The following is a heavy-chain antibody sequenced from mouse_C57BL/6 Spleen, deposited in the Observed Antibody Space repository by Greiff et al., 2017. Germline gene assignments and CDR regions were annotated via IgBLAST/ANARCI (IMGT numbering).Heavy chain of an antibody. CDR1: GYTFTDYY. CDR2: IYPGSGNT. J-gene: IGHJ2*01. CDR3: ARGRANWPFDY. V-gene: IGHV1-76*01. D-gene: IGHD4-1*01. Sequence: VQLQESGAELVRPGASVKLSCKASGYTFTDYYINWVKQRPGQGLEWIARIYPGSGNTYYNEKFKGKATLTAEKSSSTAYMQLSSLTSEDSAVYFCARGRANWPFDYWGQGTTLTVSS.